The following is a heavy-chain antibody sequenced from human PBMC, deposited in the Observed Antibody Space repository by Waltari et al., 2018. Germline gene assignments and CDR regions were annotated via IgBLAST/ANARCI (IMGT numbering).Heavy chain of an antibody. J-gene: IGHJ5*02. D-gene: IGHD1-1*01. CDR2: INHSGST. V-gene: IGHV4-34*01. Sequence: QVQLQQWGAGLLKPSETLSLTCAVYGGSFSGYYWSWIRQPPGKGLEWIGEINHSGSTNYNPPLKSRVTISVDTSKNQFSLKLSSVTAADTAVYYCARGRGYPPGWFDPWGQGTLVTVSS. CDR3: ARGRGYPPGWFDP. CDR1: GGSFSGYY.